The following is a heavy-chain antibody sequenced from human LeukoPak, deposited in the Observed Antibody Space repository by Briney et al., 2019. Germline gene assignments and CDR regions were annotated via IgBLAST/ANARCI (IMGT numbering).Heavy chain of an antibody. CDR1: GGSFSGYY. CDR3: ARGYGGIYYYYMDV. D-gene: IGHD3-16*01. CDR2: INHSGST. Sequence: SETLSLTCAVYGGSFSGYYWSWIRQTPGKGLEWIGEINHSGSTNYNPSLKSRVTISVDTSKNQFSLKLRSVTAADTAVYYCARGYGGIYYYYMDVWGKGTTVTVSS. V-gene: IGHV4-34*01. J-gene: IGHJ6*03.